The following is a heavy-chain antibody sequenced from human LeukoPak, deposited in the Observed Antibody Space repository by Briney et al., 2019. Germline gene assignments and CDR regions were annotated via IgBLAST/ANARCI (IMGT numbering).Heavy chain of an antibody. J-gene: IGHJ4*02. Sequence: SQTLSLTCVISGDSVSSNSAAWSWIRQSPSRGLEWLGRIYHRSNWYNNYALSVKSRITIDPDTPKNQFSLQLNSVTPEDTAVYYCARGATGEGFDYWGQGTLVTVSS. CDR3: ARGATGEGFDY. CDR1: GDSVSSNSAA. D-gene: IGHD7-27*01. CDR2: IYHRSNWYN. V-gene: IGHV6-1*01.